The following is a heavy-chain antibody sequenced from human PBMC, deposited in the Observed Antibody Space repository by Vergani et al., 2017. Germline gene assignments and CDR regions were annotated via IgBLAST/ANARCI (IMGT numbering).Heavy chain of an antibody. CDR3: AKDLSYSTAWPHFDS. D-gene: IGHD4-11*01. CDR1: GFSFGSYG. V-gene: IGHV3-30*18. CDR2: ISYDGDRR. Sequence: QVQLVESGGNVVQSGTSLRLSCAASGFSFGSYGMHWVRQSPGKGLEWVAMISYDGDRRDYGDFAKGRFTISRDSSKTVYLQMNSLRVEDTAMYFCAKDLSYSTAWPHFDSRVQGTLVTVSS. J-gene: IGHJ4*02.